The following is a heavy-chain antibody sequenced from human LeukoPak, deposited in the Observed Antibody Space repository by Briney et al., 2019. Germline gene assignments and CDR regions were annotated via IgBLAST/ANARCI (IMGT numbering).Heavy chain of an antibody. CDR3: ARTIAVAGALDY. Sequence: LWASVKVSCKASGGTFSSYAISWVRQAPGQGLEWMGGIIPIVGTANYAQKFQGRVTITADESTSTAYMELSSLRSEDTAVYYCARTIAVAGALDYWGQGTLVTVSS. CDR1: GGTFSSYA. D-gene: IGHD6-19*01. V-gene: IGHV1-69*13. J-gene: IGHJ4*02. CDR2: IIPIVGTA.